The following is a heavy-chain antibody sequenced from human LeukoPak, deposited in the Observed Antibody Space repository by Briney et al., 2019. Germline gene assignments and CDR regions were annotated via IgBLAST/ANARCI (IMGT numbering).Heavy chain of an antibody. V-gene: IGHV4-34*01. D-gene: IGHD3-9*01. J-gene: IGHJ4*02. Sequence: SETLSLTCAVYGGSFSGYYWSWIRQPPGKGLEWIGEINHSGSTNYNPSLKSRVTISVDTSKNQFSLKLSSVTAADTAVYYCARGPPYDILTGYYLDYWGQGTLVTVSS. CDR1: GGSFSGYY. CDR2: INHSGST. CDR3: ARGPPYDILTGYYLDY.